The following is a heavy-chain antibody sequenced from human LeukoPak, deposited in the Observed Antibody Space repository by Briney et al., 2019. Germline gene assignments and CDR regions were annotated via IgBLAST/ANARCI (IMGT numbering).Heavy chain of an antibody. CDR3: AAYYADAFDI. V-gene: IGHV4-59*01. Sequence: TSETLSLTCTVSGGSISSYYWSWIRQPPGKGLEWIGYIYYSGSTNYNPSLKSRVTISVDTSKNQFSLKLSSVTAADTAVYYCAAYYADAFDIWGQGTMVTVSS. CDR2: IYYSGST. D-gene: IGHD2-2*01. J-gene: IGHJ3*02. CDR1: GGSISSYY.